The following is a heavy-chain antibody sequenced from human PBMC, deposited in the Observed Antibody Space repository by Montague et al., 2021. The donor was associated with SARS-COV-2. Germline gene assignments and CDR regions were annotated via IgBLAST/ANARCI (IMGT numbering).Heavy chain of an antibody. J-gene: IGHJ5*02. CDR1: AGAIRDTDYF. CDR2: IYYSGST. V-gene: IGHV4-39*01. CDR3: ARHRDNSGSLNWFAP. Sequence: SETLSLTCTVSAGAIRDTDYFWGWIRQPPGKGLEWIGSIYYSGSTYHNPSLKSRVTISVDTSKNQFSLKLSSVTAADTAVYFCARHRDNSGSLNWFAPWGQGTLVTVFS. D-gene: IGHD3-10*01.